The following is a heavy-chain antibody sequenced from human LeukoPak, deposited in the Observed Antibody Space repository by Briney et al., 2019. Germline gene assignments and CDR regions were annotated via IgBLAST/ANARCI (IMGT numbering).Heavy chain of an antibody. J-gene: IGHJ4*02. Sequence: PGGSLRLSCAASGFTFSSYVMSWVRQAPGKGLEWVSGISGSGTSTYYADSVKGRFTISRDNSKNTLFLQMNSLRADDTAVYYCAKKGIAVADSFDYWGQGTLVTVSS. CDR2: ISGSGTST. CDR3: AKKGIAVADSFDY. V-gene: IGHV3-23*01. CDR1: GFTFSSYV. D-gene: IGHD6-13*01.